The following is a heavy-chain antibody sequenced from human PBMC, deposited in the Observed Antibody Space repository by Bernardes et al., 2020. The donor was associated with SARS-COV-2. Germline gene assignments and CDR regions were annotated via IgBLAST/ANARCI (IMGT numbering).Heavy chain of an antibody. D-gene: IGHD5-12*01. V-gene: IGHV3-21*01. J-gene: IGHJ4*02. Sequence: GGSLRLSCAASGFTFSSYSMNWVRQAPGKGLQWVSSVSSSSYIYYADSLKGRFTISRDNAKNSLYLQMNSLRAEDTAVYYCVRDGFSGYDEEFDYWGQGTLVTVSS. CDR3: VRDGFSGYDEEFDY. CDR1: GFTFSSYS. CDR2: VSSSSYI.